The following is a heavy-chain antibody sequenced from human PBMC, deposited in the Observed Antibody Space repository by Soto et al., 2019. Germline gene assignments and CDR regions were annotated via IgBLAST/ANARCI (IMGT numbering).Heavy chain of an antibody. Sequence: SETLSLTCAVYGGSFSGYYWSWIRQPPGKGLEWIGEINHSGSTNYNPSLKSRVTISVDTSKNQFSLKLSSVTAADTAVYYCARGRVDCSSTSCQTFKWFDPWGQGTLVTVSS. V-gene: IGHV4-34*01. CDR1: GGSFSGYY. CDR3: ARGRVDCSSTSCQTFKWFDP. D-gene: IGHD2-2*01. J-gene: IGHJ5*02. CDR2: INHSGST.